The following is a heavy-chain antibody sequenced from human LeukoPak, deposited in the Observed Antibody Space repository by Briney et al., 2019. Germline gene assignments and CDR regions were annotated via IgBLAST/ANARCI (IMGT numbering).Heavy chain of an antibody. J-gene: IGHJ4*02. CDR2: IWYDGSNK. CDR3: AGDQGSFYFDC. V-gene: IGHV3-33*01. CDR1: GFTFSSYG. Sequence: PGRSLRLSCAASGFTFSSYGMHWVRQAPGKGLEWVAVIWYDGSNKYYADSVKGRFTISRDNSKNTLYLQMNSLRAEDTAVYYCAGDQGSFYFDCWGQGTLVTVSS. D-gene: IGHD2-15*01.